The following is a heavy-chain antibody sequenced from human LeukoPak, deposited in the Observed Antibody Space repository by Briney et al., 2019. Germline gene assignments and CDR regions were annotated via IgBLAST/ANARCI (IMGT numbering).Heavy chain of an antibody. CDR1: GFSFSSYG. J-gene: IGHJ4*02. Sequence: GGSLRLSCAASGFSFSSYGMHWVRQAPGKGLEWVAVIWSDGTNKYYGDSVQGRFTISRDNSKNTLYLQMNSLRAEDTAVYYCAEEGEMATMTMFSFDYWGQGTLVTVSS. CDR2: IWSDGTNK. CDR3: AEEGEMATMTMFSFDY. V-gene: IGHV3-33*06. D-gene: IGHD5-24*01.